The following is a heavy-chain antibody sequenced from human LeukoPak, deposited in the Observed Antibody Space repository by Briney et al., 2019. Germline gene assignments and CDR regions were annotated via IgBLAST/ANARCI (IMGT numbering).Heavy chain of an antibody. CDR1: GYTLTSYF. Sequence: ASVKVSCKASGYTLTSYFIHWVRQAPGQGLEWMGIINPSGGSTSYAQKFQGRVTMTRDTSTSTVYMELSSLRSEDTAVYYCARGIVVVPAAHLYYYYGMDVWGQGTTVTVSS. CDR2: INPSGGST. CDR3: ARGIVVVPAAHLYYYYGMDV. D-gene: IGHD2-2*01. V-gene: IGHV1-46*01. J-gene: IGHJ6*02.